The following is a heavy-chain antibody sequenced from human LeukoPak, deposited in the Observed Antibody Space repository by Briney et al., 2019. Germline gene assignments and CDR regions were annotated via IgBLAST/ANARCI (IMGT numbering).Heavy chain of an antibody. J-gene: IGHJ4*02. D-gene: IGHD2-2*02. CDR3: AKDLCSSTSCYTNRSFDY. Sequence: GGSLRLSCAASGFTFSSYAMSWVRQAPGRGLEWVSAISGSGGSTYYADSVKGRFTISRDNSKHTLYLQMNSLRAEDTAVYYCAKDLCSSTSCYTNRSFDYWGQGTLVTVSS. CDR1: GFTFSSYA. CDR2: ISGSGGST. V-gene: IGHV3-23*01.